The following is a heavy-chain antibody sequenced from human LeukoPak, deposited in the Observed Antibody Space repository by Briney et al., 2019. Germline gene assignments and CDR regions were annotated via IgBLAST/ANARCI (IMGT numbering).Heavy chain of an antibody. Sequence: GGSLRPSCAASGFTFSSYAMSWVRQAPGKGLEWVSAISGSGGSTYYADSVKGRFTISRDNSKDTLYLQMNSLRAEDTAVYYCAKVIRFLEWLQYFDYWGQGTLVTVSS. J-gene: IGHJ4*02. CDR1: GFTFSSYA. D-gene: IGHD3-3*01. CDR3: AKVIRFLEWLQYFDY. CDR2: ISGSGGST. V-gene: IGHV3-23*01.